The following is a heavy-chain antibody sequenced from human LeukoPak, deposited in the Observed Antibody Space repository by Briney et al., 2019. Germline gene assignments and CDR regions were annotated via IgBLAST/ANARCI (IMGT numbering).Heavy chain of an antibody. D-gene: IGHD3-10*01. CDR3: ARDSGGFIRGDFDY. J-gene: IGHJ4*02. V-gene: IGHV3-21*01. Sequence: GGSLRLSCAASGFTFSSYSMNWVRQAPGKGLEWVSSISSSSSYIYYADSVKGRFTISRDNAKNSLYLQMNSLRAEDTAVHYCARDSGGFIRGDFDYWGQGTLVTVSS. CDR2: ISSSSSYI. CDR1: GFTFSSYS.